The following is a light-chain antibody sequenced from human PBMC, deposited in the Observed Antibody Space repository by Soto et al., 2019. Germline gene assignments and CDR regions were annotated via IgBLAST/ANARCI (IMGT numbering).Light chain of an antibody. J-gene: IGKJ5*01. CDR1: QSINTY. Sequence: DIQMTQSPSFLSASVGDRVSITCRSSQSINTYLNWFQQKPGEAPNLLIYAASTLQSGVPSRFSGSGSGTDFTLTINGLQPDDFATYYCQQSYDHPVTFGQGTRLEIK. CDR2: AAS. V-gene: IGKV1-39*01. CDR3: QQSYDHPVT.